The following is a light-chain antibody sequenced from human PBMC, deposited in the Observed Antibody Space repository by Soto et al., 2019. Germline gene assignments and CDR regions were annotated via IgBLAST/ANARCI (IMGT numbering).Light chain of an antibody. CDR2: AAS. CDR3: QQSYSTPYT. V-gene: IGKV1-39*01. CDR1: QSITSY. Sequence: DIQMTQSPSSLSASVGARLTITCRASQSITSYLSWYQQMPGKAPNLLIYAASTLQSGVPSRFSGSGSGTDFTLTISSLQPEDSATYYCQQSYSTPYTFGQGTKVDIK. J-gene: IGKJ2*01.